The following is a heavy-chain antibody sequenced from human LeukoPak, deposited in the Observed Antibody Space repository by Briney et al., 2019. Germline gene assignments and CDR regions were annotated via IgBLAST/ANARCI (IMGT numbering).Heavy chain of an antibody. Sequence: ASVKVSCKASGYSLTNYVVYWVRQAPGQRLEWMGWINAGNGNRKYSQKFQGRVTITGGASANTVYMELSSLKSEDTAVYFCARLEKWLALECWGQGTQVTVSS. J-gene: IGHJ4*02. CDR3: ARLEKWLALEC. CDR1: GYSLTNYV. V-gene: IGHV1-3*01. D-gene: IGHD6-19*01. CDR2: INAGNGNR.